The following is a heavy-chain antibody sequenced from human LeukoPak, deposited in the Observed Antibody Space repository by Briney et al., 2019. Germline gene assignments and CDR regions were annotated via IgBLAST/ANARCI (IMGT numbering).Heavy chain of an antibody. J-gene: IGHJ1*01. CDR1: GFTFSRYW. CDR3: ARAPAEIGGYYPEYFRH. Sequence: GGSLRLSCAASGFTFSRYWMHWVRQAPGKGLVWVSRIKSDGSTNYSDSVKGRFTISRDNTKNTVSLQMNSLRAEDTGVYYCARAPAEIGGYYPEYFRHWGQGTLVTVSS. V-gene: IGHV3-74*01. D-gene: IGHD3-22*01. CDR2: IKSDGST.